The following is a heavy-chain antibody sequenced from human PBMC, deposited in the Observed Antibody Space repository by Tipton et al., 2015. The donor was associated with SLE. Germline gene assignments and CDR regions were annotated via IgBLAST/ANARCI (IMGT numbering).Heavy chain of an antibody. CDR2: IYHNGRIP. V-gene: IGHV4-31*03. D-gene: IGHD3-22*01. CDR1: GGSISSGDYS. J-gene: IGHJ5*02. Sequence: TLSLTCTVSGGSISSGDYSWSWIRHQPGKGLEWIGYIYHNGRIPYYNPSLKSRVTISPDSSKTQFSLNLSSVTAADTAVYYCARDSGYDSSGYLFASWGQGILVTVSS. CDR3: ARDSGYDSSGYLFAS.